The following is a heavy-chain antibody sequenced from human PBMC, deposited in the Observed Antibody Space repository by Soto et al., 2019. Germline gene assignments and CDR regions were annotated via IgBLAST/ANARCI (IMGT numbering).Heavy chain of an antibody. CDR2: IYPGDSDT. CDR3: ARQKYSSSWYPTLDAFDI. CDR1: GYSFTNFW. J-gene: IGHJ3*02. Sequence: PGSSLKISCKGSGYSFTNFWVGGVRQMPGKGLEWMGIIYPGDSDTRYSPSFQGQVTISADKSISTAYLQWSSLKASDTAMYYCARQKYSSSWYPTLDAFDIWGQGTMVTVSS. V-gene: IGHV5-51*01. D-gene: IGHD6-13*01.